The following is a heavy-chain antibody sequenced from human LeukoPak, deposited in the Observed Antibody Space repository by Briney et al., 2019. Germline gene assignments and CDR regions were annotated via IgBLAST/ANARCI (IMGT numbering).Heavy chain of an antibody. V-gene: IGHV4-34*01. CDR3: ASLRPGTDY. Sequence: SETLSLTCAVSGGSFDGYYWSRFRQPPNKGLEWIREFNHVGTANYNPSLNSRVSISVDTSKNHYSLKLKSVTAADTAVYYCASLRPGTDYWGQGTLVTVSS. J-gene: IGHJ4*02. CDR1: GGSFDGYY. CDR2: FNHVGTA. D-gene: IGHD3-10*01.